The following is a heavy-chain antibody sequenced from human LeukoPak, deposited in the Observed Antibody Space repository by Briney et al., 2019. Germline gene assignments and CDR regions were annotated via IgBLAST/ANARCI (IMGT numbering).Heavy chain of an antibody. J-gene: IGHJ4*02. D-gene: IGHD6-19*01. V-gene: IGHV1-18*04. Sequence: ASVKVCCKASGYTFTNYALSWVRQAPGQGLEWMRWISAYNGNTNYAQKFQGRVTMTTDTSTSTAYLELRSLRSDDTAVYYCARDRVAGAFYFDYWGQGTLVTVSS. CDR3: ARDRVAGAFYFDY. CDR2: ISAYNGNT. CDR1: GYTFTNYA.